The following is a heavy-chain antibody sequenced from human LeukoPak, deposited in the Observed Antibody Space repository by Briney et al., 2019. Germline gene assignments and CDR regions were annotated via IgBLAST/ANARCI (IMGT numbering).Heavy chain of an antibody. V-gene: IGHV4-4*07. J-gene: IGHJ5*02. CDR1: GGSISSYF. Sequence: SETLSLTCNVSGGSISSYFWNWIRQPAGKGLEWIGRVYSSGATNYNPFLKSRLTMSVDTSKNQFSLSLRSVTAADTAVYYCVRGVAWLGELNGGLDPWGQGILVTVSS. CDR2: VYSSGAT. D-gene: IGHD3-10*01. CDR3: VRGVAWLGELNGGLDP.